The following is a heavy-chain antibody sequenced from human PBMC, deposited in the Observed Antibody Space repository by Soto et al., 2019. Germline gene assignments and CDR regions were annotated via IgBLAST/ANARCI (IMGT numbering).Heavy chain of an antibody. CDR2: IYYGGST. J-gene: IGHJ4*02. D-gene: IGHD6-19*01. CDR3: ATLRLSAGPYFDY. CDR1: GGSISSSIYY. Sequence: PSETLSLTCSVSGGSISSSIYYWGWIRQPPGKGLEWIGTIYYGGSTYYNPSLKSRVTISVDTSKNQFSLKLTSVHAADTAVYYCATLRLSAGPYFDYWGRGTLVTVSS. V-gene: IGHV4-39*01.